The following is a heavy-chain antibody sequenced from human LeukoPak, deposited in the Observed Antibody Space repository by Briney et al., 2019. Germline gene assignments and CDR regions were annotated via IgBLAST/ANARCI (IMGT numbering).Heavy chain of an antibody. V-gene: IGHV3-23*01. CDR1: GFTVSSNY. CDR2: ISGSGVST. CDR3: AKDMSGDSSSWYGY. D-gene: IGHD6-13*01. J-gene: IGHJ4*02. Sequence: GGSLRLSCAASGFTVSSNYMSWVRQAPGKGLEWVSAISGSGVSTYYADSVKGRFTVSRDNSKNTLYLQMNSLRAEDTAVYYCAKDMSGDSSSWYGYWGQGTLVTVSS.